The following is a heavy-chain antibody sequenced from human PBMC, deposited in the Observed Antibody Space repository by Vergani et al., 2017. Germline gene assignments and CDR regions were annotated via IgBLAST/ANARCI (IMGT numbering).Heavy chain of an antibody. D-gene: IGHD2-2*01. CDR1: GFTFSDYY. V-gene: IGHV3-11*05. Sequence: VQLVESGGGLVKPGGSLRLSCAASGFTFSDYYMSWIRQAPGKGLEWVSYISSSSSCTNYAYSVKGRFTISRDNAKNSLYLQMNSLRAEDTAVYYCARGGYQLLEDGFDPWGQGTLVTVSS. CDR3: ARGGYQLLEDGFDP. J-gene: IGHJ5*02. CDR2: ISSSSSCT.